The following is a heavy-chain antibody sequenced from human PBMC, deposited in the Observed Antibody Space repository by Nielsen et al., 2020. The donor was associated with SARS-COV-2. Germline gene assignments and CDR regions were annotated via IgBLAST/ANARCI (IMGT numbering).Heavy chain of an antibody. Sequence: SVKVSCKASGGTFSSYAISWVRQAPGQGLEWMGGIIPIFGTANYAQKFQGRVTITADESTSKAYMELSSLRSEDTAVYYCARDSELDVDTALVTEYYYYYMDVWGKGTTVTVSS. CDR1: GGTFSSYA. D-gene: IGHD5-18*01. J-gene: IGHJ6*03. V-gene: IGHV1-69*13. CDR2: IIPIFGTA. CDR3: ARDSELDVDTALVTEYYYYYMDV.